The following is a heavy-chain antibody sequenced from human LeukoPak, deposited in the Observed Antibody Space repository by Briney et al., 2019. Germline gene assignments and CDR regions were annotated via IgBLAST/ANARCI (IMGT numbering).Heavy chain of an antibody. CDR3: ARLGRVAVGAIAQADY. D-gene: IGHD1-26*01. Sequence: GGSLRLSCVASGFTFSSYAMTWVRQAPGMGLECVSAIGGSDSNTYYADSVAGRFTISIDHSKNTLFLQLNSLRAEDTAVYYCARLGRVAVGAIAQADYWGQGTLVTVSS. V-gene: IGHV3-23*01. CDR2: IGGSDSNT. CDR1: GFTFSSYA. J-gene: IGHJ4*02.